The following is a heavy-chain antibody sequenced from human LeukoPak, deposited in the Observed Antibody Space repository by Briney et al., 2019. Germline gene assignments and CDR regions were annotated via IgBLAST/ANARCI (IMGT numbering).Heavy chain of an antibody. V-gene: IGHV3-33*01. CDR3: ARDGREPTYGDYYYYGMDV. D-gene: IGHD4-17*01. CDR2: IWYDGSDK. J-gene: IGHJ6*02. Sequence: GGSLRLSCAASGFTFSSYGMHWVRQAPGKGLEWVAVIWYDGSDKYYADSVKGRFTISRDNSKNTLSLQMNSLRAEDTAVYYCARDGREPTYGDYYYYGMDVWGPGTTVTVSS. CDR1: GFTFSSYG.